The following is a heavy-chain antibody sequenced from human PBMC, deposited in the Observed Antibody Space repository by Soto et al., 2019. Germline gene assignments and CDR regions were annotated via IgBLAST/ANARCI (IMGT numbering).Heavy chain of an antibody. Sequence: GGSLRLSCAASGFTFSDYYMSWIRQAPGKGLEWVSSITSSGSTTYYTDSVKGRFAISRDNAKNSLYLQMNSLRAEDTAVYYCARERYSYGPYYFDYWGQGTLVTVSS. CDR1: GFTFSDYY. CDR3: ARERYSYGPYYFDY. CDR2: ITSSGSTT. D-gene: IGHD5-18*01. V-gene: IGHV3-11*01. J-gene: IGHJ4*02.